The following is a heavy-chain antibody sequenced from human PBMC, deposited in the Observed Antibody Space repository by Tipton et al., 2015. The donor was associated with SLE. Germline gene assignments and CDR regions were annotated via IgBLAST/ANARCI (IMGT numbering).Heavy chain of an antibody. CDR2: IYYSGST. CDR1: GGSISSSSYY. Sequence: TLSLTCTVSGGSISSSSYYWGWIRQPPGKGREWIGSIYYSGSTYYNPSLKSRVTISIDTSKNQFSLKLSSVTAADTAVYYCARGIDAFDIWGQGTMVTVSS. CDR3: ARGIDAFDI. J-gene: IGHJ3*02. V-gene: IGHV4-39*01.